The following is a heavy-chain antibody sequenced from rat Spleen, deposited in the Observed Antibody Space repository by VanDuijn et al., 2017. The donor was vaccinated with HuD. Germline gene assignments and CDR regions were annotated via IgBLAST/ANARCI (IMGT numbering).Heavy chain of an antibody. CDR1: GFTFSNYG. CDR3: TRGGNYDYDH. CDR2: ISYDGTAT. D-gene: IGHD1-10*01. V-gene: IGHV5-29*01. J-gene: IGHJ2*01. Sequence: EVQLVESGGGLVQPGKSLRLSCAASGFTFSNYGMHWIRQAPTKGLEWVASISYDGTATYYRDSVKGRFTLSRDNAKSTLYLQMGSLKSEDTATYYCTRGGNYDYDHWGQGLMVTVSS.